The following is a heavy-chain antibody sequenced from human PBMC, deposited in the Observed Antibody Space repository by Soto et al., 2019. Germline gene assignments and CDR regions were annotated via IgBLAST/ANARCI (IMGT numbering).Heavy chain of an antibody. D-gene: IGHD3-10*01. CDR3: ARGHYYGSGSYSDLGY. V-gene: IGHV4-31*03. J-gene: IGHJ4*02. CDR2: IYYSGST. CDR1: GGSISSGGYY. Sequence: QVQLQESGPGLVKPSQTLSLTCTVSGGSISSGGYYWSCIRQHPGKGLEWIGYIYYSGSTYYNPSLKSRVTISVDTSKNQSSLKLSSVTAADMAVYYCARGHYYGSGSYSDLGYWGQGTLVTVSS.